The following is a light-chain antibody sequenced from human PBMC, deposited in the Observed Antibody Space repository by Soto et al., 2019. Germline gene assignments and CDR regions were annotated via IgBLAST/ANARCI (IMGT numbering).Light chain of an antibody. CDR2: DVN. CDR1: SSDVGGYDY. CDR3: SSFGGSDNLL. J-gene: IGLJ2*01. V-gene: IGLV2-8*01. Sequence: QSVLTQSPSASGSPGQSVTISCTGTSSDVGGYDYVSWYQQHPGKAPKLMIYDVNKRPSGVPGRFSGSKSGNTASLTVSGLQAEDEADYYCSSFGGSDNLLFGGGTKLTVL.